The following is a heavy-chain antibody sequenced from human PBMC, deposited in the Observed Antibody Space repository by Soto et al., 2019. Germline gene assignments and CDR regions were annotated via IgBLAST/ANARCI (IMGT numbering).Heavy chain of an antibody. Sequence: GGPLRLSYAASGFTCSSFAMSWVRQATGKGLEWVSTISGSGGSTYYADSVKGRFTISRDNSKNTLFLQMNSLRAEDAALYYCAKENCIGGNRFLREDAFDIWGQGTVVTVSS. CDR1: GFTCSSFA. CDR2: ISGSGGST. J-gene: IGHJ3*02. V-gene: IGHV3-23*01. CDR3: AKENCIGGNRFLREDAFDI. D-gene: IGHD2-15*01.